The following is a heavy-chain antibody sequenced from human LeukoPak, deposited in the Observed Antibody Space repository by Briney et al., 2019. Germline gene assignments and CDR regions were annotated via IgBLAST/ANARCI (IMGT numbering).Heavy chain of an antibody. CDR2: ISYDGSNK. V-gene: IGHV3-30-3*01. CDR1: GFTFSSYV. CDR3: ARVEGATRSYYGMDV. Sequence: TGGSLRLSCAASGFTFSSYVMHWVRQAPGKGLEWVAVISYDGSNKYYADSVKGRFTISRDNSKNTLYLQMNSLRAEDTAVYYCARVEGATRSYYGMDVWGQGTTVTVSS. J-gene: IGHJ6*02. D-gene: IGHD1-26*01.